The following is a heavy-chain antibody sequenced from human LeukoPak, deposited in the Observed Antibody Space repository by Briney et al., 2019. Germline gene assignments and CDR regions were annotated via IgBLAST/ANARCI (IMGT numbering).Heavy chain of an antibody. D-gene: IGHD2-21*02. CDR1: GFTFSSYG. CDR3: AARLPLYGMDV. J-gene: IGHJ6*02. V-gene: IGHV3-33*01. Sequence: GGSLRLSCAASGFTFSSYGMHWVRQAPGKGLEWVAVIWYDGSNKYYADSVKGRFTISRDNSKNTLYLQMNSLRAEDTAVYYCAARLPLYGMDVWGQGTTVTVSS. CDR2: IWYDGSNK.